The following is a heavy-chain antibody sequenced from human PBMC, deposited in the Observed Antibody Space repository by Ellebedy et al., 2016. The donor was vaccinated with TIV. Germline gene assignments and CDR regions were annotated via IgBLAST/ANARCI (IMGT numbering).Heavy chain of an antibody. D-gene: IGHD3-9*01. V-gene: IGHV4-59*01. CDR3: SRPSLSYYDTLTGPYNDAFDI. J-gene: IGHJ3*02. CDR2: IYYNGNT. CDR1: GGSISSYY. Sequence: SETLSLTXTVSGGSISSYYWSWIRQSPGRGLEWIGYIYYNGNTNFNPSLKSRVTMSLDTSKNQFSLNLRSVTTADTAVYYCSRPSLSYYDTLTGPYNDAFDIWGQGTMVTVSS.